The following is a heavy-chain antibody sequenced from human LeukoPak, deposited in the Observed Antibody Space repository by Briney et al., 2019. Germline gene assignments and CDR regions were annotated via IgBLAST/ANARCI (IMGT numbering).Heavy chain of an antibody. CDR2: IYYSGST. D-gene: IGHD3-22*01. J-gene: IGHJ3*02. V-gene: IGHV4-39*07. Sequence: PSETLSLTCTVSGGSISSSSYYWGWIRQPPGKGLEWIGSIYYSGSTYYNPSLKSRVTISVDTSKNQFSLKLSSVTAADTAVYYCARDSDSSGYYSGVFSAFDIWGQGTMVTVSS. CDR1: GGSISSSSYY. CDR3: ARDSDSSGYYSGVFSAFDI.